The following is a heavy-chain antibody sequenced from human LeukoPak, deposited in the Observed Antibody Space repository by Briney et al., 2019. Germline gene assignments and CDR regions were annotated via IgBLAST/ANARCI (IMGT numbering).Heavy chain of an antibody. CDR2: IYYSGST. D-gene: IGHD2-2*02. CDR1: GGSISSYY. V-gene: IGHV4-59*12. CDR3: ARGSRCSSTSCYKYYYYYGMDV. Sequence: SETLSLTCTVSGGSISSYYWSWIRQPPGKGLEWIGYIYYSGSTNYNPSLKSRVTISVDTSKNQFSLKLSSVTAADTAVYYCARGSRCSSTSCYKYYYYYGMDVWGQGTTVTVSS. J-gene: IGHJ6*02.